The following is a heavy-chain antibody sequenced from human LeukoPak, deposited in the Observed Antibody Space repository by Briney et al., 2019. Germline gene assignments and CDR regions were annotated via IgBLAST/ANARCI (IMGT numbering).Heavy chain of an antibody. CDR3: AKRVPLVATIGYYFDY. V-gene: IGHV3-23*01. Sequence: GGSLRLSCAASGFTFSSYAMSWVRQAPGKGLEWVSAISGSGGSTYYADSVKGRFTISRDNSKNTLYLQMNSLRAEDTAVYYCAKRVPLVATIGYYFDYWGQGTLVTVS. CDR2: ISGSGGST. CDR1: GFTFSSYA. J-gene: IGHJ4*02. D-gene: IGHD5-12*01.